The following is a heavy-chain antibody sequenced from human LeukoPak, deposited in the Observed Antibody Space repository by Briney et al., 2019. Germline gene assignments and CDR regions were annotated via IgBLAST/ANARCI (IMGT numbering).Heavy chain of an antibody. Sequence: GGSLRLSCAASGFTFSNYWMHWVRQAPGKGLVWVSRINSDGRSTNYADSVKGRFTISRDNAKNTLFLQMNSLRAEDAAIYYCARDLSSSGWSFDYWGQGTLVTVSS. J-gene: IGHJ4*02. CDR1: GFTFSNYW. CDR2: INSDGRST. V-gene: IGHV3-74*01. D-gene: IGHD6-19*01. CDR3: ARDLSSSGWSFDY.